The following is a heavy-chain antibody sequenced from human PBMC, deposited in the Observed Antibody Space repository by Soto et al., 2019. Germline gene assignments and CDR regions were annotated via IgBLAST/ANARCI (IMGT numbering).Heavy chain of an antibody. V-gene: IGHV1-2*02. CDR3: ARSVIVVVPAAIRGQNYYGMDV. D-gene: IGHD2-2*02. CDR1: GYTFTGYY. Sequence: QVQLVQSGAEVKKPGASVKVSCKASGYTFTGYYMHWVRQAPGQGLEWMGWINPNSGGTNYAQKFQGRVTITADKSTSTAYMELSSLRSEDTAVYYCARSVIVVVPAAIRGQNYYGMDVWGQGTTVTVSS. J-gene: IGHJ6*02. CDR2: INPNSGGT.